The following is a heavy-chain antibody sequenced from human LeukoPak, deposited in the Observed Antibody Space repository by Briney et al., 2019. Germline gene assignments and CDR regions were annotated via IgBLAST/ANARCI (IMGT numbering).Heavy chain of an antibody. J-gene: IGHJ4*02. V-gene: IGHV3-30*02. CDR1: GFTFSSYG. D-gene: IGHD2-8*02. CDR2: IRHDGSNR. Sequence: PAGGSLRLSCAASGFTFSSYGVHWVRQAPGKGLEWVAFIRHDGSNRYYADSVKGRFTISRDNSKSTLSLQMNSLRAEDTAIYYCATYRQVLLPFESWGQGTLVTVSS. CDR3: ATYRQVLLPFES.